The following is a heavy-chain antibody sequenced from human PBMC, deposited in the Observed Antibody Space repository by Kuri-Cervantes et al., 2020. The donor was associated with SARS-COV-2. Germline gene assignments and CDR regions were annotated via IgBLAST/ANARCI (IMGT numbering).Heavy chain of an antibody. J-gene: IGHJ5*02. Sequence: ESLKISCAVYGGSFSGYYWSWIRQPPGKGLEWIGEINHSGSTNYNPSLKSRVTISVDTSKNQFSLKLSSVTAADTAVYYCARDPGGVFLRGIMILSAHWFDTWGQGTLVTVSS. CDR3: ARDPGGVFLRGIMILSAHWFDT. CDR1: GGSFSGYY. CDR2: INHSGST. D-gene: IGHD3-9*01. V-gene: IGHV4-34*01.